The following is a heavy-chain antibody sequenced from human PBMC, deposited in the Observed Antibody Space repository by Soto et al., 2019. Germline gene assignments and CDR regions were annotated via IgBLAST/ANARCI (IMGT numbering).Heavy chain of an antibody. J-gene: IGHJ3*01. V-gene: IGHV1-18*01. CDR2: ISGYNGRT. CDR3: AREGYSSGFDPFDF. Sequence: GASVKVSCKASGYNFRNFGITWVRQSSGLGLEWLGWISGYNGRTSSARNFRDRVVLTTDTATNTAYMELRSLTSDDTAIYYCAREGYSSGFDPFDFWCQGTKVTVSS. CDR1: GYNFRNFG. D-gene: IGHD5-18*01.